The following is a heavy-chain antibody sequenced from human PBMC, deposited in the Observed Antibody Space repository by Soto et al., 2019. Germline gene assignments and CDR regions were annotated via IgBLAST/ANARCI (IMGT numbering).Heavy chain of an antibody. J-gene: IGHJ4*02. D-gene: IGHD6-13*01. CDR1: GYTFISYG. CDR3: ARGRGVSSWYETPHYFDS. CDR2: ISPYNGKT. Sequence: ASVKVSCKASGYTFISYGISWVRQAPGQGLELMGWISPYNGKTNYAQIFQGRATMTTDTSTSTAYMELTSLRSDDTAVYYCARGRGVSSWYETPHYFDSWGQGTQVTVSS. V-gene: IGHV1-18*01.